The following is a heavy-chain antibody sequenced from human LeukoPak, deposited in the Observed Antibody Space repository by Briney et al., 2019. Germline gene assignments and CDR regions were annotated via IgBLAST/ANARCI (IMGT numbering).Heavy chain of an antibody. CDR2: ISYDGSNK. J-gene: IGHJ4*02. D-gene: IGHD5-18*01. CDR3: AGDSSREETWIQHYFDY. Sequence: GGSLRLSCAASGFTFSSYAMHWVRQAPGKGLEWVAVISYDGSNKYYADSVKGRFTISRDNSKNTLYLQMNSLRAEDTAVYYCAGDSSREETWIQHYFDYWGQGTLVTVSS. V-gene: IGHV3-30*04. CDR1: GFTFSSYA.